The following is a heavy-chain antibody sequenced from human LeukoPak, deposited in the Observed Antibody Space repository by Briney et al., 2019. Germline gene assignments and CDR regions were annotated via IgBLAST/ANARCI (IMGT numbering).Heavy chain of an antibody. Sequence: SVKVSCKASGGTFSSYAISWVRQAPGQGLEWMGGIIPIFGTANYAQKFQGRVTITADESTSTAYMELSSLRSEDTAVYYCASVTYSNYYYFDYWGQGTLVTVSS. CDR3: ASVTYSNYYYFDY. J-gene: IGHJ4*02. D-gene: IGHD4-11*01. CDR2: IIPIFGTA. V-gene: IGHV1-69*13. CDR1: GGTFSSYA.